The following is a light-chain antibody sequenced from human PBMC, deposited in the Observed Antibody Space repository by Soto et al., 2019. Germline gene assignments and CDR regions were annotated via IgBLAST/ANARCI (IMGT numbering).Light chain of an antibody. V-gene: IGKV3-15*01. CDR2: GAS. CDR1: QSVSSD. Sequence: VVTQSPATLSVFPGETAKLSCRASQSVSSDLAWYKQRPGQAPRLLIYGASTRATGSPARFRGSGSGTEFRLTISSLQSEDFATYYCQQYNTWHPKMAFGRGTKVDIK. CDR3: QQYNTWHPKMA. J-gene: IGKJ1*01.